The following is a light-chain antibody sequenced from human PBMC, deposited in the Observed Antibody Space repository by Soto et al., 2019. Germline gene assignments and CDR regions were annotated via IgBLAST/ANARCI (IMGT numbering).Light chain of an antibody. CDR3: QKYNRAPLT. CDR2: AAS. J-gene: IGKJ4*02. V-gene: IGKV1-27*01. CDR1: HGISNY. Sequence: DIQMTQSPSSLSASVGDRATITCRASHGISNYLAWYQQKPGQVPKVLIYAASTWPSGVPSRFSAIGSGTDFTLTISRLQHEDVATYCCQKYNRAPLTFGGGTKVEIK.